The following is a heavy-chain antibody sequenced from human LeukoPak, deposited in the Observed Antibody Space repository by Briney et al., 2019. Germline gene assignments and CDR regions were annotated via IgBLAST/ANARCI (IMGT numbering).Heavy chain of an antibody. CDR3: AKDYTSSWRYYFDY. J-gene: IGHJ4*02. V-gene: IGHV3-23*01. D-gene: IGHD6-13*01. Sequence: GGSLRLSCAASGFTFSTYGMSWVRQAPGKGLEWVSAISGSGDNTYYADSVKGRFTISRDNSKNTLYLQMNSLRAEDTAVYYCAKDYTSSWRYYFDYWGQGTLVTVSS. CDR1: GFTFSTYG. CDR2: ISGSGDNT.